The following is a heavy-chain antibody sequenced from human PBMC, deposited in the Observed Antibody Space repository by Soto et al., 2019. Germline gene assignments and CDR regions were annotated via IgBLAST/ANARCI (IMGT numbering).Heavy chain of an antibody. CDR3: ATELYYYDSSGGRGGAFDI. J-gene: IGHJ3*02. CDR2: FDPEDGET. Sequence: ASVNVSCKVSGYTLTELSMHWVREAPGKGLGWMGGFDPEDGETIYAQKFQGRVTMTEDTSTDTAYMELSSLRSEDTAVYYCATELYYYDSSGGRGGAFDIWGQGTMVTVSS. CDR1: GYTLTELS. D-gene: IGHD3-22*01. V-gene: IGHV1-24*01.